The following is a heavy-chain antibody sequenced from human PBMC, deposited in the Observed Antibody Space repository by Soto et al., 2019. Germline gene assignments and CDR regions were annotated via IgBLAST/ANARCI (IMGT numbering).Heavy chain of an antibody. J-gene: IGHJ4*02. V-gene: IGHV1-69*08. D-gene: IGHD5-12*01. Sequence: QVQLVQSGAEVKKPGSSVKVSCKASGGTFSNHIITWVRQAPGQGPEWMGRIIPMLETTNYAQKFQGRGTITADKSTTTAYMEVNSLRSEDTAVYSCVRDSPIGSVFSGHDDIDSWGQGTLVTVSS. CDR2: IIPMLETT. CDR3: VRDSPIGSVFSGHDDIDS. CDR1: GGTFSNHI.